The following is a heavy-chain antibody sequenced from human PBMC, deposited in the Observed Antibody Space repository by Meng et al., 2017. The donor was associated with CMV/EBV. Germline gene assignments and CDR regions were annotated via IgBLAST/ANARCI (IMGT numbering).Heavy chain of an antibody. CDR1: GFTFSSYS. Sequence: GESLKISCAASGFTFSSYSMNWVRQAPGKGLEWVAFIQYDGIDKYHADSVKGRFTISRDNSKSTLYLQMNSLRAEDTALYYCAKTKTQNVLVGRTGWFDPWGQGALVTVSS. D-gene: IGHD2-8*02. J-gene: IGHJ5*02. CDR3: AKTKTQNVLVGRTGWFDP. CDR2: IQYDGIDK. V-gene: IGHV3-30*02.